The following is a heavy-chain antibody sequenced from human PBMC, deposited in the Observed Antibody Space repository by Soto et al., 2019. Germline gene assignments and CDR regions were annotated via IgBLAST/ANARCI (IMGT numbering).Heavy chain of an antibody. D-gene: IGHD5-12*01. V-gene: IGHV3-21*01. CDR2: ISSSSSYI. Sequence: PGGSLRLSCAASGFTFSRYSMNWVRQAPGKGLEWVYSISSSSSYIYYADSVKGGFTFSRDNAKNSLYLQMNSLRAEDTAVYFCAIGPISITLTSMAFPDAVYWGQGNLLTVSS. CDR3: AIGPISITLTSMAFPDAVY. J-gene: IGHJ4*02. CDR1: GFTFSRYS.